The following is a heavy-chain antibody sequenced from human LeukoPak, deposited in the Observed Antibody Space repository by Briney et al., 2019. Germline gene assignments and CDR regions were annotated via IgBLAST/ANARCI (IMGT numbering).Heavy chain of an antibody. CDR3: ATGESLDY. Sequence: PSETLSLTCTASGTSISSHYWSWIRQPAGKGLEWIGRLYTSGSTKYNPSLKIRVSMSVDTSKNEFSLKLSSVTAADTAVYFCATGESLDYWGQGTLVTVSS. CDR1: GTSISSHY. CDR2: LYTSGST. V-gene: IGHV4-4*07. J-gene: IGHJ4*02. D-gene: IGHD1-14*01.